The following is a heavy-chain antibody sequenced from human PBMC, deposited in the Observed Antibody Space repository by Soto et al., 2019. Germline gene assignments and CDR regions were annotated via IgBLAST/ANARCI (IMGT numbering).Heavy chain of an antibody. CDR2: MNPNTGNS. D-gene: IGHD6-19*01. CDR1: GYTFTSYD. V-gene: IGHV1-8*01. Sequence: ASVKVSCKASGYTFTSYDIYWVRQATGQGLEWMGWMNPNTGNSGYAQKFQGRVTMTSDTSISTAHMELNSLRAEDTAVYYCAKARFPSGWYFDYWGQGTLVTVSS. CDR3: AKARFPSGWYFDY. J-gene: IGHJ4*02.